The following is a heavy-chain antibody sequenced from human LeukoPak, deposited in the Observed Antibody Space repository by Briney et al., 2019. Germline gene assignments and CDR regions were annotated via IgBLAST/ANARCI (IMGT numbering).Heavy chain of an antibody. D-gene: IGHD6-13*01. V-gene: IGHV4-31*03. J-gene: IGHJ5*02. CDR3: ASVSIAAAGENWFDP. CDR1: GGSISSGGYY. Sequence: PSETLSLTCTVSGGSISSGGYYWSWIRPHPGKGLEWIGYIYYSGSTYYNPSLKSRVTISVDTSKNQFSLKLSSVTAADTAVYYCASVSIAAAGENWFDPWGQGTLVTVSS. CDR2: IYYSGST.